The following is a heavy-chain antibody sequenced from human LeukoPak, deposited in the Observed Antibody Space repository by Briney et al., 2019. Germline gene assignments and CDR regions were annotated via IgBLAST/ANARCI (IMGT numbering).Heavy chain of an antibody. D-gene: IGHD3-10*01. Sequence: GGSLRLSCAASGFTFSSYWMSWVRQAPGKGLEWVANIKQDGSEKYYVDSVKGRFTISRDNAKNSLYLKMNSLRAEDTAVYYCARDSGYYGSGSYYYDYWGQGTLVTVSS. V-gene: IGHV3-7*01. J-gene: IGHJ4*02. CDR3: ARDSGYYGSGSYYYDY. CDR2: IKQDGSEK. CDR1: GFTFSSYW.